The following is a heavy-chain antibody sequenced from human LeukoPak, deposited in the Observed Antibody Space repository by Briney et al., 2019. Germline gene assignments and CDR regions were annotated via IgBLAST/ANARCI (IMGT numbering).Heavy chain of an antibody. J-gene: IGHJ5*02. CDR1: GFTVSSNY. Sequence: GGSLRLSCAASGFTVSSNYMSWVRQAPGKGLEWVSVIYSGGSTYYADSVKGRFTISRDNSKNTLYLQMNSLRAEDTAVYYCAVKYYYDSSFDPWGQGTLVTVSS. CDR3: AVKYYYDSSFDP. V-gene: IGHV3-66*01. D-gene: IGHD3-22*01. CDR2: IYSGGST.